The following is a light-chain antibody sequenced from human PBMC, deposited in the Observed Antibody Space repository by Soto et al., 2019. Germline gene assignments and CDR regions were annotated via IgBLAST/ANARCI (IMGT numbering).Light chain of an antibody. CDR2: DTS. CDR1: QGVSSY. V-gene: IGKV3-15*01. CDR3: QPYNNCSLT. J-gene: IGKJ4*01. Sequence: EIPMSQSPSTVSPSPGDRATPTCRASQGVSSYLAWYQHKPGQTPRLLIYDTSTRATGVPTRFSGSRSGAEFTLAINSLQSDDFAIYYCQPYNNCSLTFGRGTKVDIK.